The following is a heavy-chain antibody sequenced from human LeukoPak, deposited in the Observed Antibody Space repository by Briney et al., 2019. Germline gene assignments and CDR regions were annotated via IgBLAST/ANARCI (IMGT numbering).Heavy chain of an antibody. CDR3: ARDLCY. CDR2: LDSGGAT. J-gene: IGHJ4*02. V-gene: IGHV3-53*01. Sequence: GGSLRLSCAASGFSVRGHYMGWVRQAPQKGLEYVSVLDSGGATHYADSVKGRFSISRDNAKNSLYLQMNSLRAEDTAVYYCARDLCYWGQGTLVTVSS. CDR1: GFSVRGHY.